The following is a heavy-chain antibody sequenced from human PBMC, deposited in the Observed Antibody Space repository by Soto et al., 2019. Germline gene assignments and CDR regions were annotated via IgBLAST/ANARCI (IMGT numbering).Heavy chain of an antibody. CDR3: AKDSGFMVYAHRLDYYYGMDV. D-gene: IGHD2-8*01. V-gene: IGHV3-23*01. CDR1: GFTFSSYA. Sequence: EVQLLESGGGLVQPGWSLRLSCAASGFTFSSYAMSWVRQAPGKGLEWVSAISGSGGSTYYADSVKGRFTISRDNSKNTLYLQMNSLRAEDTAVYYCAKDSGFMVYAHRLDYYYGMDVWGQGTTVTVSS. J-gene: IGHJ6*02. CDR2: ISGSGGST.